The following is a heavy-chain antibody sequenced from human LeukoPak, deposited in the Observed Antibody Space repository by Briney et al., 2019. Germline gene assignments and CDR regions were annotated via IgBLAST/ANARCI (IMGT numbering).Heavy chain of an antibody. Sequence: PGGSLRLSCAASGFTFSDYYMSWIRQAPGKGLEWVSYISSSSSYTNYADSVKGRFTISRDNANNSLYLQMNSLTAEDTAVFYCARVGSRGYYFDYWGQGTLVSVSS. CDR1: GFTFSDYY. V-gene: IGHV3-11*06. J-gene: IGHJ4*02. CDR2: ISSSSSYT. CDR3: ARVGSRGYYFDY. D-gene: IGHD1-26*01.